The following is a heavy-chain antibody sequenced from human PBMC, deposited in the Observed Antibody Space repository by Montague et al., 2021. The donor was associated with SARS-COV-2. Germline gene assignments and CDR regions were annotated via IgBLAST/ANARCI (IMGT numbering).Heavy chain of an antibody. CDR2: ISYTGRT. J-gene: IGHJ4*02. CDR1: SGSFSDFY. CDR3: ARQLPPYCATNKCYPYYFDG. D-gene: IGHD2-8*01. V-gene: IGHV4-34*01. Sequence: SETLSLTCAVYSGSFSDFYWTWIRQSPGKGLEWIGSISYTGRTYYNPSLRSRVSFSMDTSKNHFSLSLSSVTVADTAVYFCARQLPPYCATNKCYPYYFDGWGQGALVTVSS.